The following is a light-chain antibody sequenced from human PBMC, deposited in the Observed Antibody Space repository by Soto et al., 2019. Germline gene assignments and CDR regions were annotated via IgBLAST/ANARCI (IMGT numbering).Light chain of an antibody. V-gene: IGKV1-5*01. CDR3: QQYNNYPRT. J-gene: IGKJ1*01. CDR1: ESIRTW. CDR2: DAS. Sequence: DIQMTQSPSTLSASIGDRVTITCRASESIRTWLAWYQHKPGKAPKFLIYDASGLESGVPSRFSGSGSGTEFTLTISSLQPDDFGTYFCQQYNNYPRTFGQGTKVEIK.